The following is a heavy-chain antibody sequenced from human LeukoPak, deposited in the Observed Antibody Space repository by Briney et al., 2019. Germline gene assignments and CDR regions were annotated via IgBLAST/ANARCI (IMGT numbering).Heavy chain of an antibody. CDR3: VRTYSIGWSLGVFDI. J-gene: IGHJ3*02. CDR1: GGSINSSSRNSYY. V-gene: IGHV4-39*01. Sequence: SETLSLTCTVSGGSINSSSRNSYYWGWIRQPPGKGLEWVGGIYYSGTTYYSSSLKSRVTMSVDMSKNQFSLRLSSVTAADTAVYYCVRTYSIGWSLGVFDIWGQGTMVTVSS. CDR2: IYYSGTT. D-gene: IGHD6-19*01.